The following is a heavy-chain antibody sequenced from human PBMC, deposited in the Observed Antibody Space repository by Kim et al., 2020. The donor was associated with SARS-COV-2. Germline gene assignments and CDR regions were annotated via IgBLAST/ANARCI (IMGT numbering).Heavy chain of an antibody. CDR2: IYYSGST. V-gene: IGHV4-39*01. CDR3: ARCGLAAAGTIDY. D-gene: IGHD6-13*01. Sequence: SETLSLTCTVSGGSISSSSYYWGWIRQPPGKGLEWIGSIYYSGSTYYNPSLKSRVTISVDTSKNQFSLKLSSVTAADTAVYYCARCGLAAAGTIDYCGQGTLGTVSS. J-gene: IGHJ4*02. CDR1: GGSISSSSYY.